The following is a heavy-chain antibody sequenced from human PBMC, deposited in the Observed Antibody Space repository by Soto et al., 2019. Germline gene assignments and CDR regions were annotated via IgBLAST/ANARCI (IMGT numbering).Heavy chain of an antibody. V-gene: IGHV4-31*03. Sequence: SETLSLTCTVSGGSISSGGYYWSWIRQHPGKGLEWIGYIYYSGSSYYNPSLKSRVTISVDTSKNQFSLKLSSVTAADTAVYYCARGGRRSPGMDVWGQGTTVTVSS. CDR3: ARGGRRSPGMDV. CDR1: GGSISSGGYY. CDR2: IYYSGSS. J-gene: IGHJ6*02.